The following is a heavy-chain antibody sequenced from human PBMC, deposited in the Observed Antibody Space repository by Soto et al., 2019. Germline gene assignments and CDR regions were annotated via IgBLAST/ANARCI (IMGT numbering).Heavy chain of an antibody. Sequence: PGESLKISCKGSGYSFTNYWISWVRQMPGKGLEWMGRIDPSDSYTNYSPSFQGHVTISADKSISTAYLQWGSLKASDTAIYYCARTEMTTMFDPWGQGTLVTVSS. V-gene: IGHV5-10-1*01. D-gene: IGHD4-4*01. CDR1: GYSFTNYW. CDR2: IDPSDSYT. CDR3: ARTEMTTMFDP. J-gene: IGHJ5*02.